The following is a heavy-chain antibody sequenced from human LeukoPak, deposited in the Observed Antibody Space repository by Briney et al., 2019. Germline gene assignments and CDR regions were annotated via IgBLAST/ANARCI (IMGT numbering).Heavy chain of an antibody. J-gene: IGHJ4*02. V-gene: IGHV3-30*02. CDR2: VRYDGGYK. Sequence: PGRSLRLSCAASGFTFSSYGMHWVRQAPGKGLEWVAFVRYDGGYKSYADFVKGRFTISRDNSKNTLYLQMNSLRAEDTALYYCAKDGSSMVFDCWGQGTLVTVTS. CDR1: GFTFSSYG. CDR3: AKDGSSMVFDC. D-gene: IGHD3-10*01.